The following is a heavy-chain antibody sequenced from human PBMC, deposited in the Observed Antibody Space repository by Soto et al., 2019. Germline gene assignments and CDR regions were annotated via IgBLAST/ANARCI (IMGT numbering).Heavy chain of an antibody. CDR3: AKDHLYNYYDSPLPEH. D-gene: IGHD3-22*01. J-gene: IGHJ1*01. CDR2: ISGSGGST. Sequence: EVQLLESGGGLVQPGGSLRLSCAASGFPFSSNAMSWFRQAPGKGLEWVSAISGSGGSTYYADSVKGRFTISRDNSKNTLYLQMNSLRAEDTAVYYCAKDHLYNYYDSPLPEHWGQGTLVTVSS. CDR1: GFPFSSNA. V-gene: IGHV3-23*01.